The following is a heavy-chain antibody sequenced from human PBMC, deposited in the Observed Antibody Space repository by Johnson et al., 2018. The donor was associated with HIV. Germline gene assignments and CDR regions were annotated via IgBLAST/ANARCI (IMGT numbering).Heavy chain of an antibody. V-gene: IGHV3-11*04. Sequence: QMLLVESGGGLVKPGGSLRLSCVVSGFSFSDYYMSWIRQSPEKGLEWVSYSSSSGTTIYYADSVKGRFTISRDNAMNSLYLQMDSLRAEDTAVYYCARATVESAFDIWGQGTMVTVSS. CDR1: GFSFSDYY. CDR2: SSSSGTTI. CDR3: ARATVESAFDI. D-gene: IGHD4-23*01. J-gene: IGHJ3*02.